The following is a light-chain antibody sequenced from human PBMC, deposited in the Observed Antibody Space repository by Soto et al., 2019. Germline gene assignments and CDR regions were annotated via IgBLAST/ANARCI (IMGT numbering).Light chain of an antibody. J-gene: IGKJ5*01. CDR1: QSVSSTY. CDR2: RTS. CDR3: QQFGSSVT. V-gene: IGKV3-20*01. Sequence: EIVLTQSPGPLSLSPGERATLSCRASQSVSSTYLAWYQQKPGQAPRLLIYRTSTRATGIPDSFSGSGSGTVFTLTISGLEPEDFAVYYCQQFGSSVTFGQGTRLDIK.